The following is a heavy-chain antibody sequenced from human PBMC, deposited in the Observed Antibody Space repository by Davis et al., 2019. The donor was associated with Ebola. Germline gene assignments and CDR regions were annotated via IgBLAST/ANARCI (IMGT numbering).Heavy chain of an antibody. CDR1: GYTFTTHW. J-gene: IGHJ5*02. CDR3: ARQGVVVVAATINWFDP. D-gene: IGHD2-15*01. Sequence: GESLKISCKGSGYTFTTHWIGWVRQMPGKGLEWMGIIYPGDSDARYSPSFQGHVTISADKSISTAYLQWSSLKASDTAMYYCARQGVVVVAATINWFDPWGQGTLVTVSS. V-gene: IGHV5-51*01. CDR2: IYPGDSDA.